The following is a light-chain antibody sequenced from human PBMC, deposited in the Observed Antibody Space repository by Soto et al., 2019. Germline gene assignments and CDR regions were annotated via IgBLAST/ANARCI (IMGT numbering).Light chain of an antibody. CDR2: DAS. J-gene: IGKJ4*01. V-gene: IGKV3-20*01. Sequence: EIVLTQSPGTLSLSPGERATLSCRASQSVPKNYLVWYQQKPGQAPRLLIYDASSRVAGIPDRFSGSGSGTDLTLTISRLEPEDFAVYYCQQCSISPLTFGGGNRVEIK. CDR1: QSVPKNY. CDR3: QQCSISPLT.